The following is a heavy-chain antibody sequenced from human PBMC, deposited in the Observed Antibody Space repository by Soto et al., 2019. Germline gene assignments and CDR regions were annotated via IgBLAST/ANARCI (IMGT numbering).Heavy chain of an antibody. CDR2: IYYSGST. D-gene: IGHD6-13*01. CDR3: ARDSWLNQVRWFDP. Sequence: QVQLPESGTGLVKPSETLSLTCTVSGGSVSGGSYYWSWIRQPPGKGLEWIGYIYYSGSTNYNPYLKSRVTITVDTYQNQFSLKLISVTAADTAVYYCARDSWLNQVRWFDPLGQGTLVTVSS. CDR1: GGSVSGGSYY. J-gene: IGHJ5*02. V-gene: IGHV4-61*01.